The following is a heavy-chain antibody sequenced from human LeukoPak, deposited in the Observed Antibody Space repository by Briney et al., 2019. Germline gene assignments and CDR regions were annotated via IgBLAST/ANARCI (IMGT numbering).Heavy chain of an antibody. D-gene: IGHD5/OR15-5a*01. CDR2: ISGSSSYI. J-gene: IGHJ4*02. CDR1: GFTFSSYS. Sequence: PGGSLRLSCAASGFTFSSYSINWVRRAPGKGLEWVSSISGSSSYIYYADSVKGRFTISRHNSKNTLYLQMNSLRTEDTAVYYCASGSRFDYWGQGTLVTVSS. CDR3: ASGSRFDY. V-gene: IGHV3-21*04.